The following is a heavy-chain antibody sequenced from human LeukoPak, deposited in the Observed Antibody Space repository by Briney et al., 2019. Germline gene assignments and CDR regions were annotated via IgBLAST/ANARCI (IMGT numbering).Heavy chain of an antibody. CDR3: AKVLSGSYSYYFDY. CDR2: IYSGGST. D-gene: IGHD1-26*01. CDR1: GFTVSSNY. J-gene: IGHJ4*02. V-gene: IGHV3-53*01. Sequence: GGSLRLSCAASGFTVSSNYMSWVRQAPGKGLEWVSVIYSGGSTYYADSVKGRFTISRDNSKNTLYLQMNSLRAEDTAVYYCAKVLSGSYSYYFDYWGQGTLVTVSS.